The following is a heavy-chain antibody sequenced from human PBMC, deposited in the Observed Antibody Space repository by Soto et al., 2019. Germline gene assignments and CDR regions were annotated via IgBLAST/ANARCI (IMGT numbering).Heavy chain of an antibody. D-gene: IGHD3-3*01. CDR1: GGSISTYY. Sequence: QVQLQESGPGLVKPSETLSLTCTVSGGSISTYYWSWIRQPPGKGLEWIGYIYYNGNTNYNPSLKSRVTISVDTSKNQFSLRLRSVSAADTAVYYCARDGSRYDFWSGPYYFDYWGQGTQVTVSS. CDR2: IYYNGNT. V-gene: IGHV4-59*01. J-gene: IGHJ4*02. CDR3: ARDGSRYDFWSGPYYFDY.